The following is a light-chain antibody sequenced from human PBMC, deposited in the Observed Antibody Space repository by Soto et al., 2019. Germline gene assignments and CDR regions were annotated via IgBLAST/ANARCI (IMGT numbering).Light chain of an antibody. CDR2: SSN. Sequence: QSVLTQPPSASGTPGQRVTISCSGSSSNIGGNYVYWYQQLPGTAPKLLMYSSNQRPSGVPDRFSGSKSGTSASLAISGLRSEDEADYHCAAWDDSLSGVVFGGGTKLTVL. CDR3: AAWDDSLSGVV. CDR1: SSNIGGNY. V-gene: IGLV1-47*02. J-gene: IGLJ2*01.